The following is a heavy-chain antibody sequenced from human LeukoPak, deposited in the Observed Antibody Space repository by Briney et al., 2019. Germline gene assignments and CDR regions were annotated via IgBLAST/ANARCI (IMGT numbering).Heavy chain of an antibody. CDR3: ARVLSGSNFDY. D-gene: IGHD3-22*01. Sequence: PSETLSLTCAVSGGSISSNNWWSWVRQPPEKGLEWIGEIFHSGGTNYNPSLKSRVTISVDKPKSQFSLKLSSVTAADTAVYYCARVLSGSNFDYWGQGTLVTVSS. CDR1: GGSISSNNW. V-gene: IGHV4-4*02. J-gene: IGHJ4*02. CDR2: IFHSGGT.